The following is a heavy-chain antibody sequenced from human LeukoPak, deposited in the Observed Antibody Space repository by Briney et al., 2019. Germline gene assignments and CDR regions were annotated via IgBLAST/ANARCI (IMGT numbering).Heavy chain of an antibody. Sequence: GSLRLSCAASGFTFSSYAMSWVRQAPGKGLEWVSAISGSGGSTYYADSVKGRFTISRDNSKNTLYLQMNSLRTEDTAIYYCTKYRSGNFDYYPDLDSWGQGILVTVSS. CDR3: TKYRSGNFDYYPDLDS. J-gene: IGHJ4*02. CDR2: ISGSGGST. CDR1: GFTFSSYA. V-gene: IGHV3-23*01. D-gene: IGHD3-9*01.